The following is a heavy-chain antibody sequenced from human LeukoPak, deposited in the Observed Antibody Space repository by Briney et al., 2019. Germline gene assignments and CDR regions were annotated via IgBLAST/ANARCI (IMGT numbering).Heavy chain of an antibody. CDR2: INAGNGNT. CDR3: ARTGRGYDFWSGRPNWFDP. D-gene: IGHD3-3*01. J-gene: IGHJ5*02. V-gene: IGHV1-3*01. CDR1: GYTFTSYA. Sequence: ASVKVSCKASGYTFTSYAMHWVRQAPGQRLEWMGWINAGNGNTKYSQKFQGRVTITRDTSASTAYMELSNLRSEDTAVYYCARTGRGYDFWSGRPNWFDPWGQGTLVTVSS.